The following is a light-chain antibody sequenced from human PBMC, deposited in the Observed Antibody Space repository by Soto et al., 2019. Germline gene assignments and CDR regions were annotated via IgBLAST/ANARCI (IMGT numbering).Light chain of an antibody. CDR1: SSNIGSKT. J-gene: IGLJ2*01. CDR2: SNN. V-gene: IGLV1-44*01. CDR3: AAWDDSLNGYVV. Sequence: QSVLTQPRSASGTPGQRVTISCSGSSSNIGSKTVNWYQQLPGAAPKLLIYSNNQRPSGVPDRFSGSKSGTSASLAISGLQSEDEADYYCAAWDDSLNGYVVFGGGTKLTVL.